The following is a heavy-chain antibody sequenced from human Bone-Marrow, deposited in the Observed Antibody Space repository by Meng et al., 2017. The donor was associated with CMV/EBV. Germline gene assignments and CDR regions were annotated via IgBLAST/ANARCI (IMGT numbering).Heavy chain of an antibody. V-gene: IGHV1-2*02. D-gene: IGHD3-10*01. CDR2: SNPNSGAT. J-gene: IGHJ4*02. CDR1: YTISSTY. CDR3: ARVSVWFGKVLVNFEY. Sequence: YTISSTYGNCVRQAPGQGLEGMGWSNPNSGATDCAEKFQGRVTMTRDTSIGTADMELSRLTSDDTAVYYCARVSVWFGKVLVNFEYWGQGTLVTVSS.